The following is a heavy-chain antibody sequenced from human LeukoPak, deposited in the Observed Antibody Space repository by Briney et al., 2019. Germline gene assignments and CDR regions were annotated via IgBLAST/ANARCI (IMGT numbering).Heavy chain of an antibody. D-gene: IGHD2-21*02. CDR3: ARDSGDLLIVVVTSHAFDI. CDR2: ISAYNGNT. J-gene: IGHJ3*02. Sequence: ASVKVSCKASGYTFTSYGISWVRQAPGQGLEWMGWISAYNGNTNNAQKLQGRVTMTTDTSTSTAYMELRSLRSDDTAVYYCARDSGDLLIVVVTSHAFDIWGQGTMVTVSS. V-gene: IGHV1-18*01. CDR1: GYTFTSYG.